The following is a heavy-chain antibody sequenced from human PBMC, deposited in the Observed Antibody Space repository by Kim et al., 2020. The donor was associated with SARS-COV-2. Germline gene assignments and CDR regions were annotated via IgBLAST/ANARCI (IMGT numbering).Heavy chain of an antibody. CDR2: IYHSGST. Sequence: SETLSLTCAVSGGSISSSNWWSWVRQPPGKGLEWIGEIYHSGSTNYNPSLKSRVTISVDKSKNQFSLKLSSVTAADTAVYYCARLGYCSGGSCYSYAITKWFDPWGQGTLVTVSS. V-gene: IGHV4-4*02. J-gene: IGHJ5*02. CDR1: GGSISSSNW. CDR3: ARLGYCSGGSCYSYAITKWFDP. D-gene: IGHD2-15*01.